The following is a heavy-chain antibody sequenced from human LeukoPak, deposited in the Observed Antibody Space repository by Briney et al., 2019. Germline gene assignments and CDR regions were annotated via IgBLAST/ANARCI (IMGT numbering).Heavy chain of an antibody. CDR1: GFTFSSYA. Sequence: GGSLILSCAASGFTFSSYAMHWVRQAPGKGLEWVAVISYDGSNKYYADSVKGRFTISRDNSKNTVYLQMNSLRAEDTAVYYCARGGYSGYDYSPLYYYYMDVWGKGTTVTVSS. D-gene: IGHD5-12*01. CDR3: ARGGYSGYDYSPLYYYYMDV. CDR2: ISYDGSNK. V-gene: IGHV3-30*04. J-gene: IGHJ6*03.